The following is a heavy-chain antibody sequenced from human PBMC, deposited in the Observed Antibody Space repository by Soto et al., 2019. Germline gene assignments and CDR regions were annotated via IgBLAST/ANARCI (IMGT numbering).Heavy chain of an antibody. CDR2: INTDGRTT. CDR1: GFTFSRYW. D-gene: IGHD2-21*01. Sequence: GGSLRLSCAASGFTFSRYWMYWVRQTPGKGLVWVSRINTDGRTTSYPDSVEGRFTVSRDNAKNMLYLEMNSLRPDDTAVYYCARVQPDGFPPHFDYWGQGTLVTVSS. CDR3: ARVQPDGFPPHFDY. J-gene: IGHJ4*02. V-gene: IGHV3-74*01.